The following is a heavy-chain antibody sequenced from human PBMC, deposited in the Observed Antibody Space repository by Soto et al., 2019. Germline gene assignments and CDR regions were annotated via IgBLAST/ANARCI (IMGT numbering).Heavy chain of an antibody. V-gene: IGHV4-59*08. CDR2: IYYTGST. CDR3: ARRAGAVPGRIDF. J-gene: IGHJ4*02. Sequence: HVQLQELGPGLVKPSETLSLICTVSGDSISSYYWSWIRQPPGKGLEWIGFIYYTGSTNYNPSLKSRVTISVDTSKNQLSLKLSSVTAADTAVYYCARRAGAVPGRIDFWGQGTLVTVSS. CDR1: GDSISSYY. D-gene: IGHD6-19*01.